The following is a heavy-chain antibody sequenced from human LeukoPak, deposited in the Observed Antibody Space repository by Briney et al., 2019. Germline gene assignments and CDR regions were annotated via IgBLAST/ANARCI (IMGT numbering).Heavy chain of an antibody. CDR1: GFTFSDYH. J-gene: IGHJ4*02. CDR2: ISDSGRSI. CDR3: ASRFDY. V-gene: IGHV3-11*04. Sequence: GGSLRPSCAASGFTFSDYHMNWIRQAPGKGLEWVSHISDSGRSIYYTDSVKGRFTISRDNAKNSLYLQMNSLRAEDTAIYYCASRFDYWGQGTLVTVSS.